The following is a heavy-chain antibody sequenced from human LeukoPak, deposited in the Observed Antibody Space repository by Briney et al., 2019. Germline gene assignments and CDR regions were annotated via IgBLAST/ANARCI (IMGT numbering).Heavy chain of an antibody. CDR3: AIHESSIPY. CDR2: ISAGSCST. J-gene: IGHJ4*02. V-gene: IGHV3-23*01. CDR1: GLTFSNYA. Sequence: GGSLRLSCAASGLTFSNYAMTWVRQAPGNGQEWVSGISAGSCSTYYADSVKGRFTISRDNSKNTLYLQMSSLRAEDTAIYYGAIHESSIPYWGQGTLVTVSS. D-gene: IGHD1-26*01.